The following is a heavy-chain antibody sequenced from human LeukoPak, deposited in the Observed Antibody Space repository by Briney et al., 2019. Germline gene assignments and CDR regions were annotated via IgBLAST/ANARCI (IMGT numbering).Heavy chain of an antibody. D-gene: IGHD1-26*01. CDR1: GFTVSSNY. V-gene: IGHV3-53*01. J-gene: IGHJ4*02. CDR2: IYSGGST. CDR3: ARASPRVLVGATSYYFDY. Sequence: GGSLRLSCAASGFTVSSNYMSWVRQAPGKGLEWVSVIYSGGSTYYADSVKGRFTISRHNSKNTLYLQMNSLRAEDTAMYYCARASPRVLVGATSYYFDYWGQGTLVTVSS.